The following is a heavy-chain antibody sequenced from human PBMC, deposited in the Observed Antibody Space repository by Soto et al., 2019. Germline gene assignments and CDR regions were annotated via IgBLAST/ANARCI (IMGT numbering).Heavy chain of an antibody. V-gene: IGHV4-31*03. D-gene: IGHD6-6*01. CDR2: IYDSESA. Sequence: QVQLQESGPGLVKPSQTLSLTCNVSGEFISSGGYYWSWIRHHPRKGLEWIGYIYDSESAYYNPSLNGRVTISMDTSKNHFAMRLSSVTDADTAVYYCARASSSSSAADYWGQGTLVTVSS. CDR1: GEFISSGGYY. J-gene: IGHJ4*02. CDR3: ARASSSSSAADY.